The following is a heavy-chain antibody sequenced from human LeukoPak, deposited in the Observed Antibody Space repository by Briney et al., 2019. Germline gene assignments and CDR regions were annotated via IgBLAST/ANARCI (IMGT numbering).Heavy chain of an antibody. J-gene: IGHJ4*02. CDR1: GFTFSCYS. D-gene: IGHD3-9*01. Sequence: GGSLRLPCAASGFTFSCYSMNWVRQAPGKGLEWVSSISSSSSYIYYADSVKGRFTISRDNAKNSLYLQMNSLRAEDTAVYYCARDSDILTGYSADFDYWGQGTLVTVSS. CDR3: ARDSDILTGYSADFDY. CDR2: ISSSSSYI. V-gene: IGHV3-21*01.